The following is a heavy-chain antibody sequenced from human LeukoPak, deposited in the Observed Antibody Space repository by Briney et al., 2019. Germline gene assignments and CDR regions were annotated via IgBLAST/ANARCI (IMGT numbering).Heavy chain of an antibody. CDR3: ARDPYYYDSGGSHNWFDP. Sequence: ASVKVSCKASGYTFTGYYMHWVRQAPGQGLEWMGWINPNSGGTNYAQKFQGRVTMTRDTSISTAYMELSRLRAEDTAVYYCARDPYYYDSGGSHNWFDPWGQGTLVTVSS. D-gene: IGHD3-22*01. V-gene: IGHV1-2*02. J-gene: IGHJ5*02. CDR1: GYTFTGYY. CDR2: INPNSGGT.